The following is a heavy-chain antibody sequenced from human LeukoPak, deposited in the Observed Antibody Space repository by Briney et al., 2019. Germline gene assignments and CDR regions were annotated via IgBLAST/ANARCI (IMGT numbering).Heavy chain of an antibody. CDR3: ARAPGYCSGGSCLGGWFDP. CDR2: IYYSGST. V-gene: IGHV4-59*01. J-gene: IGHJ5*02. Sequence: SETLSLTCTVSGASINGYYWSWIRQPPGKGLEWIGYIYYSGSTNYNPSLKSRVTISVDTSKNQFSLKLSSVTAADTAVYYCARAPGYCSGGSCLGGWFDPWGQGTLVTVSS. D-gene: IGHD2-15*01. CDR1: GASINGYY.